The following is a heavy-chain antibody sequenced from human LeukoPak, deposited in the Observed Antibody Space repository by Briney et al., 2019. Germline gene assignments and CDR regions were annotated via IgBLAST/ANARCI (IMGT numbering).Heavy chain of an antibody. Sequence: GGSLRLSCAASGFTFGSQVMRWVRQAPEKGLEWVSTISAGGATFYADSVKGRFTISRHNSKNTLYLQMNSLRAEDTAVYYCARSGHCSGGSCYLRFDYWGQGTLVTVSS. V-gene: IGHV3-53*04. J-gene: IGHJ4*02. CDR2: ISAGGAT. CDR1: GFTFGSQV. D-gene: IGHD2-15*01. CDR3: ARSGHCSGGSCYLRFDY.